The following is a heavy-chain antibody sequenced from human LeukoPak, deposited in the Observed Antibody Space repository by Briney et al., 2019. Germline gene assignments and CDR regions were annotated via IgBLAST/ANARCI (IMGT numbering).Heavy chain of an antibody. CDR3: ARDHPPYYYDSSGYYYVVSFDY. J-gene: IGHJ4*02. CDR1: GYTLTGYY. Sequence: ASVKVSCKASGYTLTGYYMHWVRQAPGQGLEWMGWINPNSGGTNYAQKLQGRVTMTTDTSTSTAYMELRSLRSDDTAVYYCARDHPPYYYDSSGYYYVVSFDYWGQGTLVTVSS. D-gene: IGHD3-22*01. CDR2: INPNSGGT. V-gene: IGHV1-2*02.